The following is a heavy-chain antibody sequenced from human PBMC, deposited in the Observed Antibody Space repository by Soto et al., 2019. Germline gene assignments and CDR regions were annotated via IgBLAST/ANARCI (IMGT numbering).Heavy chain of an antibody. CDR3: AREGGYMVLYYYYSGMDV. V-gene: IGHV1-2*02. Sequence: QVQLVQSGAEVKKPGASVKVSCKASGYTFTGYYMHWVRQAPGQGLEWMGWINPNSGGTNYAQKFQGRVTMTRDTSISKAYVELSRLRSDDTAVYYCAREGGYMVLYYYYSGMDVWGQGTTVTVSS. J-gene: IGHJ6*02. CDR2: INPNSGGT. CDR1: GYTFTGYY. D-gene: IGHD5-18*01.